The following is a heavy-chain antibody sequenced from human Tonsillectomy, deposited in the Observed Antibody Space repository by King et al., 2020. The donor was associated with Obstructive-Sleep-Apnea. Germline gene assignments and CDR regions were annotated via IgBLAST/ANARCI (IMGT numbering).Heavy chain of an antibody. Sequence: VQLVESGGGVVQPGGSLRLSCAASGFTFSSYDIHWVRQTPGKGLEWVAFIRYDGSDKYYADSVQGRFTISRDNSKNTLYLQLNSLRAEDTAVYYCARNDMITVGGPMIDYWGQGTLVTVSS. CDR1: GFTFSSYD. V-gene: IGHV3-30*02. J-gene: IGHJ4*02. D-gene: IGHD3-16*01. CDR2: IRYDGSDK. CDR3: ARNDMITVGGPMIDY.